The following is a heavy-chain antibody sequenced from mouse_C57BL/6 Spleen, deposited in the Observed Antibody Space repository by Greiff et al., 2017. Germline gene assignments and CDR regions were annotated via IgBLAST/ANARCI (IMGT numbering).Heavy chain of an antibody. D-gene: IGHD1-1*01. V-gene: IGHV1-7*01. CDR1: GYTFTSYW. CDR3: SIEYYCSSSFAY. J-gene: IGHJ3*01. Sequence: VQLQQSGAELAQPGASVKLSCKASGYTFTSYWMHWVQQRPGQGLEWIGYINPSSGYTKYNQKFKDKATLTADKSSSTAYMQLSSLTYEYSTVYYCSIEYYCSSSFAYWGQGTLVTVSA. CDR2: INPSSGYT.